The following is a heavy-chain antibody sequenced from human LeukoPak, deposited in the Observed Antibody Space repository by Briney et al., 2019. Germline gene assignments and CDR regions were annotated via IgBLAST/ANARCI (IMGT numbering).Heavy chain of an antibody. Sequence: KPSETLSLTCPVAGGSISRYYWSWIRQPPGNGLEWNGYVHYSGSPNYNPSLESRVTISVDTSNKQFSLKLSSVTAADTAVYYCASVPHITMVRGVTNRYYYYYGMGVWGQGTTVTVSS. J-gene: IGHJ6*02. CDR1: GGSISRYY. D-gene: IGHD3-10*01. CDR2: VHYSGSP. V-gene: IGHV4-59*08. CDR3: ASVPHITMVRGVTNRYYYYYGMGV.